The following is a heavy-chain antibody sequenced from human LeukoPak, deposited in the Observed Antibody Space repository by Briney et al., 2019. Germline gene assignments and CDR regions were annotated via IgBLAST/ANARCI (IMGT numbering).Heavy chain of an antibody. CDR1: GGSFSGYY. D-gene: IGHD3-10*01. CDR2: IYTSGTS. V-gene: IGHV4-59*10. CDR3: TKGRGI. J-gene: IGHJ4*02. Sequence: KPSETLSLTCAVYGGSFSGYYWSWIRQPAGKGLEWIGHIYTSGTSNYNPSLRSRVTISVDTSKNQFSLKLTSVTAADTAVYYCTKGRGIWGQGTLVTVSS.